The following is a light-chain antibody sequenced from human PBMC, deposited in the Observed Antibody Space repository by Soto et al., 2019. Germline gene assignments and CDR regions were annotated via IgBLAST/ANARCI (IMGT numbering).Light chain of an antibody. CDR1: QGISSA. V-gene: IGKV1-13*02. CDR3: PQFNSYPIT. CDR2: DAS. J-gene: IGKJ5*01. Sequence: AIQLTQSPSSLSASVGDRVTITCRASQGISSAVAWYQQKPGKAPKLLIYDASSLESGVPSRFSGSGSGTYFTLTISSLQPEDFAAYYCPQFNSYPITFGQGTRLEIK.